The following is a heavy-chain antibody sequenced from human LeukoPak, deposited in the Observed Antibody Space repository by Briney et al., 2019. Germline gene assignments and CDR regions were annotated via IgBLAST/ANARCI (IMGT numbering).Heavy chain of an antibody. D-gene: IGHD3-22*01. Sequence: SETLSLTCPVSGDSISRYFWNWIRQPPGKGLEWIGYIDYSGKTNYNPSLNSRVTISVDTSKNQFSLKLSSVTAADTAVYYCARESRSGYPYYFDYWGQGTLVTVSS. CDR1: GDSISRYF. V-gene: IGHV4-59*12. CDR3: ARESRSGYPYYFDY. J-gene: IGHJ4*02. CDR2: IDYSGKT.